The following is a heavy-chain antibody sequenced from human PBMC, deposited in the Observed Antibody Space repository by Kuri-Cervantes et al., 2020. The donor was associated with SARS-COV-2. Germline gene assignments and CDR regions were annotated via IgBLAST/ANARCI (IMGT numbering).Heavy chain of an antibody. CDR3: ARVRVDTYTDYYGSGRHNWFDP. Sequence: GESLMISCAASGFTFTSYALSWVRLAPGKGLEWVANKKQDGSEKYYVDSVKSRFTISRDNAKNSLDLQMNSLSDEDTAVYSCARVRVDTYTDYYGSGRHNWFDPWGQGTLVTVSS. D-gene: IGHD3-10*01. CDR2: KKQDGSEK. V-gene: IGHV3-7*01. J-gene: IGHJ5*02. CDR1: GFTFTSYA.